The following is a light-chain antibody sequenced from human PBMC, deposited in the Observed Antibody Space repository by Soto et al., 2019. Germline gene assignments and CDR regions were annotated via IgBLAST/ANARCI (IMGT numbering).Light chain of an antibody. CDR1: QNIRTY. J-gene: IGKJ1*01. CDR3: QKYNSAPWT. CDR2: AAS. Sequence: DIQMTQSPPFLSASVGDIVTITCRASQNIRTYLTWYQQKPGKVPKLLIYAASTLQSGVPSRFSGSGSGTDFTLTISSLQPEDVATYYCQKYNSAPWTFGQGTKVDIK. V-gene: IGKV1-27*01.